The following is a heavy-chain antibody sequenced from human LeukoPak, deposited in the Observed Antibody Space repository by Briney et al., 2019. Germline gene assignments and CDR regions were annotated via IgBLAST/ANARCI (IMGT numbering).Heavy chain of an antibody. J-gene: IGHJ3*02. CDR3: ARAVAAPLFGI. CDR1: GFTFSSYE. V-gene: IGHV3-48*03. D-gene: IGHD6-25*01. CDR2: ISSSGSTI. Sequence: GGSLRLSCAASGFTFSSYEMNWVRQAPGKGLEWVSYISSSGSTIYYADSVKGRFTISRDNAKNSLYLQMNSLRAEDTAVYYCARAVAAPLFGIWGQGTMVTVSS.